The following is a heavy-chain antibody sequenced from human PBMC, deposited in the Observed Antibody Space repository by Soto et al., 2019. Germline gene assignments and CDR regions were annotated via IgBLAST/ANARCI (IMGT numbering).Heavy chain of an antibody. D-gene: IGHD3-3*01. CDR3: AKDTNEMYYGFWSGYYGYFDY. CDR1: GGTCSSYA. Sequence: GGLIRVPCGAAGGTCSSYAVRWVRKTPGKGLEWVSALRGSGGSTYYADSVKGRFTISRDNSQNTLYLQMNSLRAEDTAVYYCAKDTNEMYYGFWSGYYGYFDYWGQGTLVTVSS. CDR2: LRGSGGST. J-gene: IGHJ4*02. V-gene: IGHV3-23*01.